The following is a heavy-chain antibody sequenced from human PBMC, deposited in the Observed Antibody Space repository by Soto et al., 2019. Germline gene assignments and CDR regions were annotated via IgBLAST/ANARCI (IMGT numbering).Heavy chain of an antibody. V-gene: IGHV1-69*01. CDR3: AREPFGRFDP. CDR2: IIPVFGTT. D-gene: IGHD3-10*01. CDR1: GDSFGSYA. J-gene: IGHJ5*02. Sequence: QMQLVQSGPEVKKPGSSVKVSCKASGDSFGSYAVSWVRHAPGQGLEWMGAIIPVFGTTNYTQKFQGRVTITADDSTTTAYMELSSLRSDDTAVYYCAREPFGRFDPWGQGTLVTVSS.